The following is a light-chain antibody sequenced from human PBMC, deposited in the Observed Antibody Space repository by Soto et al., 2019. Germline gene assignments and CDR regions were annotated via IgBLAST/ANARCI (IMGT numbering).Light chain of an antibody. CDR1: SSTFATNY. CDR2: RSD. CDR3: AAYTGKLNGPV. J-gene: IGLJ7*01. V-gene: IGLV1-47*01. Sequence: QSALTQPPSASGTPGQRVSIACSGDSSTFATNYGHWYQQLPGAAPKLLIYRSDQRPSGVPERFSGSKTGTSASLTISGLRPEDEDHYYCAAYTGKLNGPVFGGGTQLTVL.